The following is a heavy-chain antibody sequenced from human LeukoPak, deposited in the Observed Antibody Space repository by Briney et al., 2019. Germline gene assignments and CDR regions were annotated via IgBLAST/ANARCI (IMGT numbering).Heavy chain of an antibody. V-gene: IGHV3-7*03. CDR3: ARDMVGAATDAFDI. CDR2: IKQDGSEK. D-gene: IGHD2-15*01. CDR1: GFTFSSYW. Sequence: GGSLRLSCAASGFTFSSYWMSWVRQAPGKGLEWVANIKQDGSEKYYVDSVKGRFTISRDNAKNSLYLQMNSLRAEDTAVYYRARDMVGAATDAFDIWGQGTMVTVSS. J-gene: IGHJ3*02.